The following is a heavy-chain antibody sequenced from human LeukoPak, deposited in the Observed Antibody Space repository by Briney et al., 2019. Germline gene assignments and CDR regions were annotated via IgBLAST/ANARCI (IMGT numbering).Heavy chain of an antibody. V-gene: IGHV4-34*01. CDR3: ARTYYYGSGSSYFAP. D-gene: IGHD3-10*01. J-gene: IGHJ5*02. CDR2: INDSGST. CDR1: GGSFSGYY. Sequence: SETLSLTCGVYGGSFSGYYWSGIRQPPGKGLEWIGEINDSGSTNYNTPLKSPATLSADTSKNQFSLNLCSVTAADTAVYYCARTYYYGSGSSYFAPWGEGTLVTVP.